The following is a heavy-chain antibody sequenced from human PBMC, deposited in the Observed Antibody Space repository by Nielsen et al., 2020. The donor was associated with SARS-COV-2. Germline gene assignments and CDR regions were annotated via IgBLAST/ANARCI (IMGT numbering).Heavy chain of an antibody. CDR2: VSHSGST. V-gene: IGHV4-4*02. CDR1: GGSVSSNDW. Sequence: SETLSLTCAVSGGSVSSNDWWTWVRQSPGKGLEWIGEVSHSGSTNYSPSLKSRVTLSMDKSRGQFSLRLASVSAADTAVYFCARGHLVVVPSPILGLGPFFYSFYLDVWGKGTTVIVSS. CDR3: ARGHLVVVPSPILGLGPFFYSFYLDV. D-gene: IGHD2-21*01. J-gene: IGHJ6*03.